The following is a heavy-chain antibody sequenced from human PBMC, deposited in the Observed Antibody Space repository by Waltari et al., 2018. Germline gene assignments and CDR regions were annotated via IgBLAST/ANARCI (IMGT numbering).Heavy chain of an antibody. Sequence: QVQLQESGPGTVKPSETLTLPCAGPVYSISRRCYGGWLRQPPGKGLEWIGSIYHSGSTYYNPSLKSRVTISVDTSKNQFSLKLSSVTAADTAVYYCASDNYERGWFDPWGQGTLVTVSS. CDR2: IYHSGST. V-gene: IGHV4-38-2*01. J-gene: IGHJ5*02. D-gene: IGHD3-16*01. CDR3: ASDNYERGWFDP. CDR1: VYSISRRCY.